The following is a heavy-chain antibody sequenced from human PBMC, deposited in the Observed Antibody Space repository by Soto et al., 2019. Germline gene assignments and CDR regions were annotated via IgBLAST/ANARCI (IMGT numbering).Heavy chain of an antibody. D-gene: IGHD2-15*01. CDR1: GFTFDDYA. CDR2: ISWNSGSI. V-gene: IGHV3-9*01. Sequence: PGGSLRLSCAASGFTFDDYAMHWVRQAPGKGLEWVSGISWNSGSIGYADSVKGRFTISRDNAKNSLYLQMNSLRAEGTALYYCAKDGLNCSGGSCYELTAAMDYSGQGTLVTVSS. CDR3: AKDGLNCSGGSCYELTAAMDY. J-gene: IGHJ4*02.